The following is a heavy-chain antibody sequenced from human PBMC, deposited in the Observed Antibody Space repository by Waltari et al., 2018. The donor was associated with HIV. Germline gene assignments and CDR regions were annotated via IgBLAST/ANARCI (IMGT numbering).Heavy chain of an antibody. CDR2: ISRNGDTK. D-gene: IGHD2-21*01. CDR3: ANSDGYYGGGTGAFDI. V-gene: IGHV3-9*01. Sequence: QMVQSGGGLAQPGKSLRLSCSASEFMFDDYDMHWVRQAPGKGLEWVSGISRNGDTKTDAAPVKGRFAISRDNALSFLYLQMNSLRPEDTALYFCANSDGYYGGGTGAFDIWGQGTMVIVSS. J-gene: IGHJ3*02. CDR1: EFMFDDYD.